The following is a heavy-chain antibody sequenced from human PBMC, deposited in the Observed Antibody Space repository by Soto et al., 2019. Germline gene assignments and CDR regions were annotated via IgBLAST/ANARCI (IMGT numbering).Heavy chain of an antibody. CDR3: ASSYSSSWYYYFDY. J-gene: IGHJ4*02. D-gene: IGHD6-13*01. CDR2: ISGSGGST. Sequence: GGSLRLSCAASGFTFSSYAMSWVRQAPGKGLEWVSAISGSGGSTYYADSVKGRFTISRDNSKNTLYLQMNSLRAEDTAVYYCASSYSSSWYYYFDYWGQGTLVTVAS. V-gene: IGHV3-23*01. CDR1: GFTFSSYA.